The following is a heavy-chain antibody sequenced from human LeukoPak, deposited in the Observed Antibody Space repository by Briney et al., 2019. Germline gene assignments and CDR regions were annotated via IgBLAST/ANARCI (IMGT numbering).Heavy chain of an antibody. V-gene: IGHV4-59*11. CDR1: GGSITSHY. D-gene: IGHD3-22*01. CDR3: AEYYYDSSGYNDWFDP. CDR2: IYYSGST. J-gene: IGHJ5*02. Sequence: SETLSLTCTVSGGSITSHYWTRIRQPPGKGLEWIGYIYYSGSTNYNPSLKSRVTISVDTSKNQFSLKLSSVTAADTAVYYCAEYYYDSSGYNDWFDPWGQGTLVTVSS.